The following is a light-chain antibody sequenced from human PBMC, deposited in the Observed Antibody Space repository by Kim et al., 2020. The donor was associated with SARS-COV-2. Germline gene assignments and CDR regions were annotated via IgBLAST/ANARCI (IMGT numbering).Light chain of an antibody. V-gene: IGLV1-40*01. Sequence: QRVTISCSGSSSNIGSNTVNWYQQLPGTAPKLLIYGNSNRPSGVPDRFSGSKSGTSASLAITGLQAEDEADYYCQSYDSSLSGFYVFGTGTKVTVL. CDR1: SSNIGSNT. CDR2: GNS. CDR3: QSYDSSLSGFYV. J-gene: IGLJ1*01.